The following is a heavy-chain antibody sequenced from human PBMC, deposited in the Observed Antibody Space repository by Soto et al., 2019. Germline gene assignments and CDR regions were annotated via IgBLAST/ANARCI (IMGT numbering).Heavy chain of an antibody. J-gene: IGHJ4*02. D-gene: IGHD2-15*01. V-gene: IGHV3-30-3*01. CDR1: GFTFSSYA. CDR2: ISYDGSNK. CDR3: ARDGESSVNGGNIQDSFDY. Sequence: QVQLVESGGGVVQPGRSLRLSCAASGFTFSSYAMHWVRQAPGKGLEWVAVISYDGSNKYYADSVKGRFTISRDNSKNTLYLQMNSLRAEDTAVYYCARDGESSVNGGNIQDSFDYWGQGTLVTVSS.